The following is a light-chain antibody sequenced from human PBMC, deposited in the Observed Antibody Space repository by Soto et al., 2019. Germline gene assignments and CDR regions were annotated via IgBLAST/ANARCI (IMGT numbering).Light chain of an antibody. CDR2: LGS. Sequence: DIVMAQSPLYLPVTPGEPASISCRSSQSLLHINGYNYLDWYLQKPGQSPQLLIYLGSNRASGVPDRFSGSGSGTDFTLKISRVEAEDVGVYFCMQALQTPYTFGQGTKLDIK. J-gene: IGKJ2*01. V-gene: IGKV2-28*01. CDR1: QSLLHINGYNY. CDR3: MQALQTPYT.